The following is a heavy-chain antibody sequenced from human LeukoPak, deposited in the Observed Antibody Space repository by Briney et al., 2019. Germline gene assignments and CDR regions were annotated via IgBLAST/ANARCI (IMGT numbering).Heavy chain of an antibody. Sequence: SETLSLTCTVSGYSISSGYYWGWIRQPPGKGLEWIGSIYHSGSTYYNPSLKSRVTISVDTSKNQFSLKLSSVTAADTAIYYCARDGRAGSLFAYWGQGTLVTVSS. CDR1: GYSISSGYY. V-gene: IGHV4-38-2*02. CDR2: IYHSGST. D-gene: IGHD6-19*01. J-gene: IGHJ4*02. CDR3: ARDGRAGSLFAY.